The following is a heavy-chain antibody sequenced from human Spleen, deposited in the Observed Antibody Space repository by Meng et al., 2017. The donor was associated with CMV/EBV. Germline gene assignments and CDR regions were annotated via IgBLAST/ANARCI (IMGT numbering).Heavy chain of an antibody. CDR3: TRDRRYCYGHNCYDWGFEY. CDR1: TFSTYG. V-gene: IGHV3-33*01. CDR2: IWYDGSIE. Sequence: TFSTYGVHWVRQAPGKGLEWVAFIWYDGSIEYYADSLKGRFTVSRDSSKDTVYLQMNNLRPEDTGVYYCTRDRRYCYGHNCYDWGFEYWGQGTLVTVSS. D-gene: IGHD3-22*01. J-gene: IGHJ4*02.